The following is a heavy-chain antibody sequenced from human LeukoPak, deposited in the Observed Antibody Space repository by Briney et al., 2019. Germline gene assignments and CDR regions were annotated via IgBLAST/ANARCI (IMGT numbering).Heavy chain of an antibody. CDR1: RFTFSSYA. V-gene: IGHV3-53*01. J-gene: IGHJ4*02. D-gene: IGHD2/OR15-2a*01. CDR3: ARVLSVSYCDS. CDR2: IYSGGTT. Sequence: GGSLRLSCAASRFTFSSYAMSWVRQAPGKGLEWVSVIYSGGTTYYADSVKGRFTISRDDSKNTLYLQMNSLRGEDTAVYYCARVLSVSYCDSWGQGTLVTVSS.